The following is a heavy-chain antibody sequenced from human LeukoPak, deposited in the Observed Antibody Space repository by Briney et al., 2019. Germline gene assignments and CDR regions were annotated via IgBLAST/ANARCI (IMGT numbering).Heavy chain of an antibody. D-gene: IGHD3-10*01. V-gene: IGHV3-33*01. J-gene: IGHJ4*02. Sequence: GGSLRLSCTASGFTFSSSGMHWVRQAPGKGLEWVAVIWYDGSNKYYADSVKGRFTISRDNSKNRLYLQMNSLRAEDTALYYCARNYYGSGNLDYWGQGTLVTVSS. CDR3: ARNYYGSGNLDY. CDR2: IWYDGSNK. CDR1: GFTFSSSG.